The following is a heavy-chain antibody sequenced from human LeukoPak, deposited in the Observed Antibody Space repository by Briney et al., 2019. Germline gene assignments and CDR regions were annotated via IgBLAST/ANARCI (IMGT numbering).Heavy chain of an antibody. J-gene: IGHJ4*02. Sequence: GGSLRLSCAASEFAFSTYNMNWVRQAPGKGLEWVSYISTGSSTTYYADSVKGRFTTSRDNVENSLYLQMNSLRDEDTAVYYCARVAAGYSVNYFDYWGQGTLVTVSS. CDR2: ISTGSSTT. CDR3: ARVAAGYSVNYFDY. D-gene: IGHD4-23*01. CDR1: EFAFSTYN. V-gene: IGHV3-48*02.